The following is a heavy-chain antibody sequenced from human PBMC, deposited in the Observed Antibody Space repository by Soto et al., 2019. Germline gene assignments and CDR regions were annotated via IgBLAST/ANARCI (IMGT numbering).Heavy chain of an antibody. CDR3: ARRLAADDAFDI. V-gene: IGHV5-10-1*01. CDR1: GYNFTSYW. J-gene: IGHJ3*02. Sequence: GESLKISCKGSGYNFTSYWMSWVRQMPGKGLEWMGRIDPSDSYTNYSPSFQGHVTISADESISTAYLQWSSLKASDTAMYYCARRLAADDAFDIWGQGTMVTVSS. D-gene: IGHD6-25*01. CDR2: IDPSDSYT.